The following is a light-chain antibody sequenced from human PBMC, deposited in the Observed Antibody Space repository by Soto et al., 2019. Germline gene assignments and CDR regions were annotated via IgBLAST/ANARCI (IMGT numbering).Light chain of an antibody. J-gene: IGKJ5*01. CDR3: QQYNNWPPIT. V-gene: IGKV3D-15*01. CDR2: AAS. CDR1: QSVTSN. Sequence: EIVMTQSPDTLAVSPVELSTLSFWASQSVTSNLAWYQQKRGQAPRLLIYAASTRATGVPARFSGSGSGTEFTLTISSLQSEDFAVYYCQQYNNWPPITFGQGTRLEIK.